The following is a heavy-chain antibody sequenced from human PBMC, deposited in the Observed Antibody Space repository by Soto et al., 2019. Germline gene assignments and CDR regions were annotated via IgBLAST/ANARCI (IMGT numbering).Heavy chain of an antibody. CDR3: AKGPMGEADSSGYIFDY. J-gene: IGHJ4*02. CDR2: ISGSGGST. CDR1: GFTFSSYA. D-gene: IGHD3-22*01. Sequence: GGSLRLSCAASGFTFSSYAMSWVRRAPGKGLEWVSAISGSGGSTYYADSVKGRFTISRDNSKNTLYLQMNSLRAEDTAVYYCAKGPMGEADSSGYIFDYWGQGTLVTVSS. V-gene: IGHV3-23*01.